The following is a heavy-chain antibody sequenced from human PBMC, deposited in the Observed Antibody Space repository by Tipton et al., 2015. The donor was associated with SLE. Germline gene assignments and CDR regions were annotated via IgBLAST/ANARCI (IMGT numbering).Heavy chain of an antibody. CDR1: GYSISSGYY. Sequence: TLSLTCTVSGYSISSGYYWGWIRQPPGKGLEWIGSIYHSGSTYYNPSLKSRVTISVDTSKNQFSLKLSSVTAADTAVYYCARVKNYDFWSGWAAFDICGQGTMVTVSS. CDR3: ARVKNYDFWSGWAAFDI. D-gene: IGHD3-3*01. J-gene: IGHJ3*02. CDR2: IYHSGST. V-gene: IGHV4-38-2*02.